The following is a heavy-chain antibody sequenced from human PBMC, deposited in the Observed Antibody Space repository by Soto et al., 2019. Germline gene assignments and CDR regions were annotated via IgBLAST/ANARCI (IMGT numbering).Heavy chain of an antibody. D-gene: IGHD3-22*01. Sequence: GGSLRLSCAASGFTFTNYAMIWVRQAPGKGLEWVSGISDSGASTDHADSVRGRFTISRDNSKSTLYLQMSSLRVEDTAVYYCARHDYYDSSGPSYYGMDVRGQGTTVTGSS. J-gene: IGHJ6*02. CDR3: ARHDYYDSSGPSYYGMDV. CDR2: ISDSGAST. CDR1: GFTFTNYA. V-gene: IGHV3-23*01.